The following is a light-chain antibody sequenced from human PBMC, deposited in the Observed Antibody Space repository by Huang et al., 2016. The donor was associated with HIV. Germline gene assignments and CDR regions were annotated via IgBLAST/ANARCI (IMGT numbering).Light chain of an antibody. J-gene: IGKJ2*01. V-gene: IGKV3-15*01. CDR1: QYVSNN. Sequence: EMVMTQFPVTLSVSPGERATLFCRASQYVSNNLVWYQQKPGQAPRLLIYGASTRVTDIPARFSGSGSGREFTLTISSLQSEDFAVYYCQQYNNWPRTFGQGTKLEIK. CDR2: GAS. CDR3: QQYNNWPRT.